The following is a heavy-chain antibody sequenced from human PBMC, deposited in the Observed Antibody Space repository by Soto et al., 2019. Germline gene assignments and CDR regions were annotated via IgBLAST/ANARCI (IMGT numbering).Heavy chain of an antibody. CDR3: AGNYYDSSGYWSDFDY. V-gene: IGHV3-66*01. CDR2: IYSGGST. D-gene: IGHD3-22*01. J-gene: IGHJ4*02. CDR1: GFTVSSND. Sequence: GGSLRLSCAASGFTVSSNDMSWVRQAPGKGLEWVSVIYSGGSTYYADSVKGRFTISRDNSKNTLYLQMNSLRAEDTAVYYCAGNYYDSSGYWSDFDYWGQGTLVTVSS.